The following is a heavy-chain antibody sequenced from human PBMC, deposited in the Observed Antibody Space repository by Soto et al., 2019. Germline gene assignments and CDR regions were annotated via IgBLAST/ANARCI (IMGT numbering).Heavy chain of an antibody. J-gene: IGHJ4*02. V-gene: IGHV4-28*01. Sequence: QVQLQESGPELVKPSDTLSLTCAVSGYSISSTNWWGWIRQPPGKGLEWIGYIYYSGSAYYNPSLKSRVTMSVDTSKYQFSLKVRSVTAVDTAVYYCARVAVAGTHFDYWGQGTLVTVSS. D-gene: IGHD6-19*01. CDR3: ARVAVAGTHFDY. CDR2: IYYSGSA. CDR1: GYSISSTNW.